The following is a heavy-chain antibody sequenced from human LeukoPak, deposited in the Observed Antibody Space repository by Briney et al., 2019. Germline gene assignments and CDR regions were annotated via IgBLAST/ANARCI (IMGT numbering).Heavy chain of an antibody. CDR2: ISGSGGST. CDR3: VRNLETYDILTGSRRAGYDY. V-gene: IGHV3-23*01. J-gene: IGHJ4*02. Sequence: PGGSLRLSCAASGFTFSRYSMNWVRQAPGKGLEWVSAISGSGGSTYYADSVKGRFTISRDNSKNTLYLQMNSLRAEDTAVYYCVRNLETYDILTGSRRAGYDYWGQGTLVTVSS. CDR1: GFTFSRYS. D-gene: IGHD3-9*01.